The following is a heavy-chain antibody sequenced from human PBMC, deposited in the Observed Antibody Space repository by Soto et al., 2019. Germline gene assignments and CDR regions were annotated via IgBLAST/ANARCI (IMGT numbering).Heavy chain of an antibody. J-gene: IGHJ4*02. V-gene: IGHV5-51*03. CDR2: ISPGDSDN. CDR3: AIILDDYSNYRRCDY. D-gene: IGHD4-4*01. CDR1: GYSFTSYW. Sequence: EVQLVQSGAEVKKPGESLKISCKGAGYSFTSYWIGWVRQLPGKGLELMGIISPGDSDNRYSPSFQGQVNISADKSISTAYLQWSSLKASDAAMYYCAIILDDYSNYRRCDYCGQVTLVTVS.